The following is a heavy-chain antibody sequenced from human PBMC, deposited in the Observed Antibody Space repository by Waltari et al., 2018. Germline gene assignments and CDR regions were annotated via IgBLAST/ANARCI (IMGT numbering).Heavy chain of an antibody. J-gene: IGHJ4*02. D-gene: IGHD1-7*01. CDR1: GFVFGAYA. V-gene: IGHV3-23*01. CDR2: VRAKSDFT. Sequence: VRLLESGGGLVQPGGTLRLSCVASGFVFGAYAMTWVRQAPGNGLEWFSGVRAKSDFTNYADSVKGRFTISRDNPKNTPYLQMNSLRVEDAALYYCARYISRGRELMSWGQGTLVTVSS. CDR3: ARYISRGRELMS.